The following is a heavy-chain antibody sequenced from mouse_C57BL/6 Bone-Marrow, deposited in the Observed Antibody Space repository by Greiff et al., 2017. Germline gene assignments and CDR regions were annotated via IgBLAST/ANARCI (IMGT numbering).Heavy chain of an antibody. J-gene: IGHJ2*01. CDR3: AKKRAYGNFYFDD. V-gene: IGHV2-5*01. Sequence: QVQLQQSGPGLVQPSQSLSITCTVSGFSLTSYGVHWVRQSPGKGLEWLGVIWRGGSTDYNADFMSRLSITKDNSKSQVFFKMNSLQADDTAIDYCAKKRAYGNFYFDDWGQGTTLTVSS. CDR2: IWRGGST. D-gene: IGHD2-1*01. CDR1: GFSLTSYG.